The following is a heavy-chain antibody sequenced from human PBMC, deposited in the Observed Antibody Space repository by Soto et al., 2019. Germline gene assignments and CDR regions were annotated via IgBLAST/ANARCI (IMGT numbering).Heavy chain of an antibody. V-gene: IGHV1-18*04. CDR1: GYTFTNHG. CDR3: ARDRVAGIWGDAFDI. CDR2: INPYNANT. Sequence: QGQLGQSGTEVKKPGAAVKVSCKTSGYTFTNHGINWVRQAPGQGLEWMGWINPYNANTNYAQKLQGRVTMTTDTSTTTAYMELRSLTSDDTAVYYCARDRVAGIWGDAFDIWGQGTVVTVSS. D-gene: IGHD3-16*01. J-gene: IGHJ3*02.